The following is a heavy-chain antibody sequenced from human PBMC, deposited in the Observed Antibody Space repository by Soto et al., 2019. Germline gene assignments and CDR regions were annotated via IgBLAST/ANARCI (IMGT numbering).Heavy chain of an antibody. CDR1: GFTFSSYS. CDR2: ISSSSSTI. D-gene: IGHD1-7*01. V-gene: IGHV3-48*01. J-gene: IGHJ6*03. Sequence: GGSLRLSCAASGFTFSSYSMNWVRQAPGKGLEWVSYISSSSSTIYYADSVKGRFTISRDNAKNSLYLQMNSLRAEDTAVYYCAREGNYPVRPYYYYYMDVWGKGTTVTVSS. CDR3: AREGNYPVRPYYYYYMDV.